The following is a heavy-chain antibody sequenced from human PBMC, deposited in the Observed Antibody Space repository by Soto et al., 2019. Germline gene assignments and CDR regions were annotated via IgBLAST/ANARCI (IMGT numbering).Heavy chain of an antibody. CDR2: ISYDGSNK. CDR1: GFTLSSYA. CDR3: ARGGARITMIVVVPDAFDI. D-gene: IGHD3-22*01. J-gene: IGHJ3*02. Sequence: GGSLRLSCAASGFTLSSYAMHWVRQAPGKGLEWVEVISYDGSNKYYAASVQGRFTISRDNSKNTLYLQMNSLRAEDTAVYYCARGGARITMIVVVPDAFDIWGQGTMVTVSS. V-gene: IGHV3-30-3*01.